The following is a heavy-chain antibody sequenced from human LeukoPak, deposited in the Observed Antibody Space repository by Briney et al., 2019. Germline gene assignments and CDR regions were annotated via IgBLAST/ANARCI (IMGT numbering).Heavy chain of an antibody. D-gene: IGHD3-22*01. J-gene: IGHJ4*02. V-gene: IGHV1-69*04. CDR3: ARDKNYDSSGYYYY. CDR2: IIPIFGIA. Sequence: SVKVSCKASGGTFSSYTISWVRQAPGQGLEWMGRIIPIFGIANYAQKFQGRVTITADKPTSTAYMELSSLRSEDTAVYYCARDKNYDSSGYYYYWGQGTLVTVSS. CDR1: GGTFSSYT.